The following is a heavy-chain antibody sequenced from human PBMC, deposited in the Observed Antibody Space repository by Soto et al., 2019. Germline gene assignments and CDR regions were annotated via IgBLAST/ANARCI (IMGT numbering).Heavy chain of an antibody. CDR1: GYTLTELS. CDR2: FDPEDGET. V-gene: IGHV1-24*01. D-gene: IGHD2-2*01. Sequence: ASAKLCCKFCGYTLTELSMHWVRQAPGKGLEWMGGFDPEDGETIYAQKFQGRVTMTEDTSTDTAYMELSSLRSEDTAVYYCVKDGGYCSSATCYSPRNHYFDAWGQGTLVTVSS. CDR3: VKDGGYCSSATCYSPRNHYFDA. J-gene: IGHJ5*02.